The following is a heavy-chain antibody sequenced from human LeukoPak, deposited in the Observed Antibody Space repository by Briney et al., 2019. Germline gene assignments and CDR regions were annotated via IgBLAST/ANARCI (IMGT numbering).Heavy chain of an antibody. V-gene: IGHV3-30*04. CDR2: ISYEGRNK. CDR3: ARGDRDLAGNDY. CDR1: GFTFCSYA. D-gene: IGHD1-14*01. Sequence: GGSLSLSCAPSGFTFCSYAMQWARQSPGRGREWVADISYEGRNKYYAVSVRGPLTLSRDNSKNTLYLQMNSLRAEDTAVYYCARGDRDLAGNDYSGEGTLVTASS. J-gene: IGHJ4*02.